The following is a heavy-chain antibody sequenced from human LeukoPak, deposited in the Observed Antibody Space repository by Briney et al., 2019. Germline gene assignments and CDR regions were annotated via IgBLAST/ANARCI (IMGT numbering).Heavy chain of an antibody. CDR1: GYSFTSYW. D-gene: IGHD3-10*01. CDR3: ARHYGPPARDVYYYYYYTDV. CDR2: IYPGDSDT. J-gene: IGHJ6*03. V-gene: IGHV5-51*01. Sequence: GESLKISCKGSGYSFTSYWIGWVRQMPGKGLEWMGIIYPGDSDTRYSPSFQGQVTISADKSISTAYLQWSSLKASDTAMYYRARHYGPPARDVYYYYYYTDVWGKGTTVTVSS.